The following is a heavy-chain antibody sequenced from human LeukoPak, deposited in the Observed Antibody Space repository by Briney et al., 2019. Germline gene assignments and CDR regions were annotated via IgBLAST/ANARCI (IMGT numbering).Heavy chain of an antibody. CDR3: ARGRGYSSSWYFDS. Sequence: ASVKVSCKASGYTFTDYYIHWVRQAPGQGLEWMGWISPNSGGTNYAQNFQGRVTMTRDTSISTAYMELSRLRSDHTAVYYCARGRGYSSSWYFDSWGQGTLVTVSS. V-gene: IGHV1-2*02. D-gene: IGHD6-13*01. J-gene: IGHJ4*02. CDR1: GYTFTDYY. CDR2: ISPNSGGT.